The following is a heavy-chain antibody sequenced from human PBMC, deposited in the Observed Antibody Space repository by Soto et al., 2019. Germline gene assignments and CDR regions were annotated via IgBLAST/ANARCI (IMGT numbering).Heavy chain of an antibody. CDR2: ISSSSSYI. CDR3: ARVRAPGGYSYGYVDY. CDR1: GFTFSSYS. J-gene: IGHJ4*02. Sequence: EVQLVESGGGLVKPGGSLRLSCAASGFTFSSYSMNWVRQAPGKGLECVSSISSSSSYIYYADSVKGRFTISRDNAKNSLYLQMNSLRAEDTAVYYCARVRAPGGYSYGYVDYWGQGTLVTVSS. D-gene: IGHD5-18*01. V-gene: IGHV3-21*01.